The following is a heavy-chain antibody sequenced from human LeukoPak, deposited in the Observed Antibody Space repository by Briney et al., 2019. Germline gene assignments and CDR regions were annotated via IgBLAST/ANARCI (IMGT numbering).Heavy chain of an antibody. Sequence: GGSLRLSCAASGFTLSSFSMHWVRQSPGRGLEYVSAISSNGGSTYYANSVKGRFTISRDNSKNTLYLQMGSLRAEDMAVYYCARDGMITFGGVIVYYMDVWGKGTTVTVSS. J-gene: IGHJ6*03. CDR3: ARDGMITFGGVIVYYMDV. CDR1: GFTLSSFS. D-gene: IGHD3-16*02. V-gene: IGHV3-64*01. CDR2: ISSNGGST.